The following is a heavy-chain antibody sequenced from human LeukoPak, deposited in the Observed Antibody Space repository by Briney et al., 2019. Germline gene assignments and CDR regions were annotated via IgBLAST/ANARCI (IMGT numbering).Heavy chain of an antibody. J-gene: IGHJ3*02. Sequence: SETLSLTSTVSGGSISSSDYYWSWIRQPPGKGREWIGEINHSGSTNYNPSLKSRVTISVDTSKNQFSLKLSSVTAADTAVYYCARLSNRSAFDIWGQGTMVTVSS. CDR2: INHSGST. CDR1: GGSISSSDYY. V-gene: IGHV4-39*07. CDR3: ARLSNRSAFDI. D-gene: IGHD4-11*01.